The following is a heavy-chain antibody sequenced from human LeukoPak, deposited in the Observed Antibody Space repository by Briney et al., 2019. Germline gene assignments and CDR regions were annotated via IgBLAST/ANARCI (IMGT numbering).Heavy chain of an antibody. D-gene: IGHD6-13*01. CDR2: IYTSGSI. CDR3: ATTPRIAAAGTPHFDY. CDR1: GGSISSYY. Sequence: PSETLSLTCTVSGGSISSYYWSWIRQPAGKGLEWIGRIYTSGSINYNPSLKSRVTMSVDTSKNQFSLKLSSVTAADTAVYYCATTPRIAAAGTPHFDYWGQGTLVTVSS. J-gene: IGHJ4*02. V-gene: IGHV4-4*07.